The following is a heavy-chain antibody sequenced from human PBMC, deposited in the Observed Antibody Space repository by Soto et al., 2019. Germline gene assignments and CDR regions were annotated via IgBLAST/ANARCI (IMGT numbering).Heavy chain of an antibody. V-gene: IGHV4-59*01. CDR3: ARVYDFWSGPHDVFDI. D-gene: IGHD3-3*01. Sequence: SETLSLTCTVSGGSISSYYWSWIRQPPGKGLEWIGYIYYSGSTNYNPSLKSRVTISVDTSKNQFSLKLSSVTAADTAVYYCARVYDFWSGPHDVFDIWGQGTLVTVSS. CDR2: IYYSGST. J-gene: IGHJ3*02. CDR1: GGSISSYY.